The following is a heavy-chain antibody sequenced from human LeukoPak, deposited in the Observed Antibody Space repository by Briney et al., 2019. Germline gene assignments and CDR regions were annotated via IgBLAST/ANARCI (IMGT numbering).Heavy chain of an antibody. V-gene: IGHV4-34*01. CDR1: GGSFSGYY. Sequence: SETLSLTCAVYGGSFSGYYWSWIRQPHGKGLEWIGGINHSGSTNYNPSLKSRVTISVDTSKNQFSLKLSSVTGADTALYYCARDGSTQPRNWFDPWGRGAMVTVS. J-gene: IGHJ5*02. CDR3: ARDGSTQPRNWFDP. CDR2: INHSGST. D-gene: IGHD1-26*01.